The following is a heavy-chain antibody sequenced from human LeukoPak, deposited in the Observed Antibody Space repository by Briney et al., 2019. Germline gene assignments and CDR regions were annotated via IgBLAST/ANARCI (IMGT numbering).Heavy chain of an antibody. J-gene: IGHJ5*02. V-gene: IGHV4-59*01. Sequence: SETLSLTCTVSGGSISSYYWSWIRQPPGKGLEWIGYIYYSWSTNYNPSLKSRVTISVDTSKNQFSLKLSSVTAADTAVYYCARNNDRLLWFGELSSWFDPWGQGTLVTVSS. D-gene: IGHD3-10*01. CDR2: IYYSWST. CDR1: GGSISSYY. CDR3: ARNNDRLLWFGELSSWFDP.